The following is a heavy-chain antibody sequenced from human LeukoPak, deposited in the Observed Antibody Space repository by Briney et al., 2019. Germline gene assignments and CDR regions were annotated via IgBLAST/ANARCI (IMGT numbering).Heavy chain of an antibody. V-gene: IGHV3-33*08. Sequence: GGSLRLSCAASGFTFSDAWMSWVRQAPGKGLEWLAVIWYDGINKYYADSVKGRFTISRDNAKNSLYLQMNSLRAEDTAVYYCASRAGYTGSWSAFDYWGQGTLVTVSS. D-gene: IGHD6-13*01. J-gene: IGHJ4*02. CDR1: GFTFSDAW. CDR3: ASRAGYTGSWSAFDY. CDR2: IWYDGINK.